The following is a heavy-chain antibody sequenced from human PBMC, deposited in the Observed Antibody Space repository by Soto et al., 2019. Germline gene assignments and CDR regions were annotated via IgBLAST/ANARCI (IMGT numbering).Heavy chain of an antibody. CDR3: VRDLGSGYDPGDY. J-gene: IGHJ4*02. CDR1: GGTFTIFA. Sequence: QVQLVQSGAEVKKPGSSVKVSCKASGGTFTIFAVSWVRQAPGQGLEWMGGIIPIIGTTNYAQRFQGRITISGDESTSTAYMELSSLKSEDTAMYYCVRDLGSGYDPGDYWGQGTLGTVSS. D-gene: IGHD5-12*01. CDR2: IIPIIGTT. V-gene: IGHV1-69*12.